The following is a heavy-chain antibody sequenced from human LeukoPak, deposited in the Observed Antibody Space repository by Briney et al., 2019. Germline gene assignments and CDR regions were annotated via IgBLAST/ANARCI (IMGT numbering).Heavy chain of an antibody. D-gene: IGHD4-23*01. V-gene: IGHV3-48*03. CDR2: ISSSGSTI. J-gene: IGHJ4*02. Sequence: GGSLRLSCAASGFTFSSYEMHWVRQAPGKGLEWVSYISSSGSTIYYADSVKGRFTISRDSAKNSLYLQMNSLRAEDTAVYYCARDYGGSSPFDYWGQGALVTVSS. CDR1: GFTFSSYE. CDR3: ARDYGGSSPFDY.